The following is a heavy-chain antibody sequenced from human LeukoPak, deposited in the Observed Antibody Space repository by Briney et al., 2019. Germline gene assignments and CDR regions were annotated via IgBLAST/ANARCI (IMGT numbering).Heavy chain of an antibody. CDR2: IYYSGKT. CDR1: GGSIRSYY. CDR3: ARQDSGWNWVDP. D-gene: IGHD3-10*01. Sequence: SETLSLTCTVSGGSIRSYYWSWIRQPPGKGLEWIGYIYYSGKTNYSPSLMSRVSISGDTSKNQFSLKLSFVTAADTAAYYCARQDSGWNWVDPWGQGTLVTVSS. V-gene: IGHV4-59*08. J-gene: IGHJ5*02.